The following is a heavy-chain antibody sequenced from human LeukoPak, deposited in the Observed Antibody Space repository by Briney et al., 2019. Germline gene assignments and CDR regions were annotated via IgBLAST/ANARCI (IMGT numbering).Heavy chain of an antibody. CDR3: AKDIESSSSSGFDY. CDR1: GFTFDDYA. D-gene: IGHD6-6*01. CDR2: ISWNSHNI. J-gene: IGHJ4*02. Sequence: PGRSLRLSCAASGFTFDDYAMHWVRQAPGKGLEWVSGISWNSHNIDYADSVKGRFTIYRDNAQNSLYLQMTSLSAEDTAFYYCAKDIESSSSSGFDYWGQGTLVTVSS. V-gene: IGHV3-9*01.